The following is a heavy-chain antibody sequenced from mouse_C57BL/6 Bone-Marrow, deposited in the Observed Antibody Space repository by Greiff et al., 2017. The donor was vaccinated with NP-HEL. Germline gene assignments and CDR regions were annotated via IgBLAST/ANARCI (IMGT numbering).Heavy chain of an antibody. V-gene: IGHV1-18*01. J-gene: IGHJ1*03. D-gene: IGHD1-1*01. CDR2: INPNNGGT. CDR1: GYTFTDYN. CDR3: ATGSSYRWYFDV. Sequence: EVKLMESGPELVKPGASVKIPCKASGYTFTDYNMDWVKQSHGKSLEWIGDINPNNGGTIYNQKFKGKATLTVDKSSSTAYMELRSLTSEDTAVYYGATGSSYRWYFDVWGTGTTVTVSS.